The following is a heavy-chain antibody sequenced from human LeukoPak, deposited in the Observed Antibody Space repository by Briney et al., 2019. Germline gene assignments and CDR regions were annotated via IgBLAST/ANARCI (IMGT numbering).Heavy chain of an antibody. CDR1: GGSISSYY. J-gene: IGHJ4*02. CDR3: ARQGGIAVAGIAFDY. D-gene: IGHD6-19*01. CDR2: IYYSGST. Sequence: SETLSLTCTVSGGSISSYYWSWIRQPPGKGLEWIGYIYYSGSTNYNPSLKSRVTISVDTSKNQFSLKLSSVTAADTAVYYCARQGGIAVAGIAFDYWGQGTLVTVSS. V-gene: IGHV4-59*08.